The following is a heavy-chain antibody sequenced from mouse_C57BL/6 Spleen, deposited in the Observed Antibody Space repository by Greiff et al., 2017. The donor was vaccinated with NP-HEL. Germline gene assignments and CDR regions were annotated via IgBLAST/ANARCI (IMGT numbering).Heavy chain of an antibody. V-gene: IGHV2-2*01. D-gene: IGHD1-1*01. Sequence: VKVVESGPGLVQPSQSLSITCTVSGFSLTSYGVHWVRQSPGKGLEWLGVIWSGGSTDYNAAFISRLSISKDNSKSQVFFKMNSLQADDTAIYYCARPLYYYGSSYDAMDYWGQGTSVTVSS. J-gene: IGHJ4*01. CDR3: ARPLYYYGSSYDAMDY. CDR2: IWSGGST. CDR1: GFSLTSYG.